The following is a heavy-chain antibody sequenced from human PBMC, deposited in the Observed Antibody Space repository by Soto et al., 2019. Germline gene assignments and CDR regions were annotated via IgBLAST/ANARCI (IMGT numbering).Heavy chain of an antibody. D-gene: IGHD3-10*01. J-gene: IGHJ6*02. Sequence: SETLSLTCAVYGGSFSGYYWSWIRQPPGKGLEWIGEINHSGSTNYNPSLKSRVTISVDTSKNQFSLKLSSVTAADTAVYYCASSLTGSKYYYYGMDVWGQGTTVTVSS. CDR1: GGSFSGYY. CDR2: INHSGST. CDR3: ASSLTGSKYYYYGMDV. V-gene: IGHV4-34*01.